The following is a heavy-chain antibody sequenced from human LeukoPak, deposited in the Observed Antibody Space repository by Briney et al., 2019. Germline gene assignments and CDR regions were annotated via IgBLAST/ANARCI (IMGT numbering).Heavy chain of an antibody. Sequence: PGGSLRLSCAASGFTFSSYGMSWVRQAPGKGLELVSAISGSGGSTYYADSVKGRFTISRDNSKNTLYLQMNSLRAEDTAVYYCARDGRLLNYNMDVWGKGTTVTVSS. J-gene: IGHJ6*03. CDR2: ISGSGGST. CDR1: GFTFSSYG. CDR3: ARDGRLLNYNMDV. V-gene: IGHV3-23*01. D-gene: IGHD2-15*01.